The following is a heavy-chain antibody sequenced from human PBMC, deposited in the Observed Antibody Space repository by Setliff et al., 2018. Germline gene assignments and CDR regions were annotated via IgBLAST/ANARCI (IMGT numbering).Heavy chain of an antibody. CDR2: ISPYSGKT. CDR1: GYTFSSYA. Sequence: ASVKVSCKASGYTFSSYAVNWVRQAPGQGLEWVGWISPYSGKTDYAQKFQDRVIMTIDSATTTAYMELKTLRSDDTAVYYCARGRGPDIVVTIPGDYWGQGTQVTVSS. J-gene: IGHJ4*02. CDR3: ARGRGPDIVVTIPGDY. D-gene: IGHD2-15*01. V-gene: IGHV1-18*01.